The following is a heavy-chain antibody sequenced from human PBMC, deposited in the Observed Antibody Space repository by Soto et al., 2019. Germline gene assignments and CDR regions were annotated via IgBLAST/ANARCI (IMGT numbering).Heavy chain of an antibody. D-gene: IGHD3-10*01. CDR3: TTDPHVPVGFWIGYYVYGSGSYQDY. CDR2: IKSETDGGTT. J-gene: IGHJ4*02. V-gene: IGHV3-15*07. Sequence: EVQLVESGGGLVKPGGSLRLSCAASGFTFSNAWMNWVRQAPGKGLEWVGRIKSETDGGTTDYAAPVKGRFTISRDDSKNTLYLQMNSLKTEDTAVYYCTTDPHVPVGFWIGYYVYGSGSYQDYWGQGTLVTVSS. CDR1: GFTFSNAW.